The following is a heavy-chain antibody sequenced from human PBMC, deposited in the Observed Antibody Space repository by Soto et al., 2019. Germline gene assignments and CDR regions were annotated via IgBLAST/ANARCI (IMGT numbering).Heavy chain of an antibody. D-gene: IGHD4-4*01. J-gene: IGHJ6*02. V-gene: IGHV3-48*03. CDR1: GFTFSSYE. Sequence: PGGSLRLSCAASGFTFSSYEMNWVRQAAGKGLEWVSYISSSGSTIYYADSVKGRFTISRDNAKNSLYMQMNSLRAEDTAVYYCAREYSNYVFTYYYYGMDVWGQGTTVTVSS. CDR3: AREYSNYVFTYYYYGMDV. CDR2: ISSSGSTI.